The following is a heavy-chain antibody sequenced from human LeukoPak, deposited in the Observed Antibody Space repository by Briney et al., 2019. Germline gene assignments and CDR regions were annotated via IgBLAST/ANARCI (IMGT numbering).Heavy chain of an antibody. CDR1: GFTFSSYG. CDR2: IRYDGTNK. Sequence: PGGSLRLSCAASGFTFSSYGMHWVRQAPGKGLEWVAFIRYDGTNKYYADSVKGRFTISRDNSKNTLYLQMNSLRAEDTAVYYCASFNGCSGGSCYSWDTPYDAFDIWGQGTMVTVSS. J-gene: IGHJ3*02. D-gene: IGHD2-15*01. V-gene: IGHV3-30*02. CDR3: ASFNGCSGGSCYSWDTPYDAFDI.